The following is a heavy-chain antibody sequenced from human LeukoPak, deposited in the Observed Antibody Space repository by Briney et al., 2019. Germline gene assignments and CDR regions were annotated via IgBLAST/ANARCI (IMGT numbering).Heavy chain of an antibody. D-gene: IGHD5-24*01. CDR2: ISYDGSNK. V-gene: IGHV3-30*18. CDR3: AKDFWEMSTTDY. J-gene: IGHJ4*02. CDR1: GFTFSRYG. Sequence: PGRSLRLSCAASGFTFSRYGMHWVRQAPGKGLEWVAVISYDGSNKYYADSVKGRFTISRDNSKNTLYLQMNSLRAEDTAVYYCAKDFWEMSTTDYWGQGTLVTVSS.